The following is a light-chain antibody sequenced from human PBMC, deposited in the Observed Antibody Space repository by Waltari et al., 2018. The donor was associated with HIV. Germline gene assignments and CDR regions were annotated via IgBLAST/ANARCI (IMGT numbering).Light chain of an antibody. J-gene: IGKJ2*01. V-gene: IGKV1-39*01. Sequence: DIQMTQSPSSLSASVGDRLTITCRASQSISNYLNWYQQKPGRAPNLLIYEASSLQSGVPPRFSGSGSGTDFTLTISSLQPEDFATYYCQQSYTKPPTFGQGTNLEIK. CDR3: QQSYTKPPT. CDR1: QSISNY. CDR2: EAS.